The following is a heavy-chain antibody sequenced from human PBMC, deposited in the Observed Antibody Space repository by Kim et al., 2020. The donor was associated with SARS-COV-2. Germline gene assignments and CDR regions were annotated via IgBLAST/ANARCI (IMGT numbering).Heavy chain of an antibody. CDR1: GYTFTSYG. J-gene: IGHJ5*02. V-gene: IGHV1-18*01. Sequence: ASVKVSCKASGYTFTSYGISWVRQAPGQGLEWMGWISAYNGNTNYAQKLQGRVTMTTDTSTSTAYMELRSLRSDDTAVYYCARGMYYGSGSYNARGFWFGPWGQGTLVTVSS. CDR2: ISAYNGNT. CDR3: ARGMYYGSGSYNARGFWFGP. D-gene: IGHD3-10*01.